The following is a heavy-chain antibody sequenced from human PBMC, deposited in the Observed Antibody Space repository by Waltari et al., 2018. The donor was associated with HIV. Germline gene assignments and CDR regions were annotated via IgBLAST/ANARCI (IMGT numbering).Heavy chain of an antibody. D-gene: IGHD5-18*01. Sequence: EVQLLESGGGLVQPGGSLRLSCAASGFTFSSYAMSWVRQAPGKGLEWVSAISGSGGSTYYADSVKGRFTSSRDNSKNTLYLQMNSRRAEDTAVYYCAKDADRGYSYDHLSWGQGTLVTVSS. CDR3: AKDADRGYSYDHLS. V-gene: IGHV3-23*01. CDR2: ISGSGGST. CDR1: GFTFSSYA. J-gene: IGHJ5*02.